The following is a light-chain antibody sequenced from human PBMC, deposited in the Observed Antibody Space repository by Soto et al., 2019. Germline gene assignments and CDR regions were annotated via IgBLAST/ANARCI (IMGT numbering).Light chain of an antibody. CDR1: SSDVGGYNY. J-gene: IGLJ1*01. V-gene: IGLV2-11*01. Sequence: QSALTQPRSVSGSPGQSVTLSCTGTSSDVGGYNYVSWYQQHPGKAPTLMIYDVTERPSGVPDRFSGSKSGNTASLTISGLQAEDEADYYCCSYAGSYTYVFGTGTKVTVL. CDR3: CSYAGSYTYV. CDR2: DVT.